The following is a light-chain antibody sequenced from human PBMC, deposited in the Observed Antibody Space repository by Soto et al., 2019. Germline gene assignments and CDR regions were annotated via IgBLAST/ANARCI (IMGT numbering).Light chain of an antibody. CDR2: AAS. V-gene: IGKV1-39*01. CDR3: QQRRSTPLT. CDR1: QSISTY. Sequence: DIQMTQSPSSLSASVGDRVTITCRASQSISTYVSWYQHTLGKAPKLLIYAASNLQSGVPSRFSGSGSGTEFTLTIDSLHPEDFATYYCQQRRSTPLTFGGGTKV. J-gene: IGKJ4*01.